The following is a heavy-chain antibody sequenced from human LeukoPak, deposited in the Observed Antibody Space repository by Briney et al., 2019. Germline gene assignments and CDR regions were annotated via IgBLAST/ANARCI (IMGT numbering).Heavy chain of an antibody. J-gene: IGHJ4*02. CDR3: ARERTAMAHGWFDY. V-gene: IGHV4-39*07. CDR2: IYYSGST. D-gene: IGHD5-18*01. Sequence: SETLSLTCTVSGGSISSSSYYWGWIRQPPGKGLEWIGSIYYSGSTYYNPSLKSRVTISVDTSKNQFSLKLSSVTAADTAVYYCARERTAMAHGWFDYWGQGTLVTVSS. CDR1: GGSISSSSYY.